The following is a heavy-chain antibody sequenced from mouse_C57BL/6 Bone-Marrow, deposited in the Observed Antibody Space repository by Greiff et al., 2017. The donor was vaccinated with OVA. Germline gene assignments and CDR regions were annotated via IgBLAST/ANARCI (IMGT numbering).Heavy chain of an antibody. V-gene: IGHV2-6*01. Sequence: QVHVKQSGPGLVAPSQSLSITCTVSGFSLTSYGVDWVRQSPGKGLEWLGVIWGVGSTNYNSALKSRLSISKDNSKSQVFLKMNSLQTDDTAMYXCATSEVTTSCFDYWGQGTTLTVSS. CDR2: IWGVGST. J-gene: IGHJ2*01. CDR1: GFSLTSYG. CDR3: ATSEVTTSCFDY. D-gene: IGHD2-5*01.